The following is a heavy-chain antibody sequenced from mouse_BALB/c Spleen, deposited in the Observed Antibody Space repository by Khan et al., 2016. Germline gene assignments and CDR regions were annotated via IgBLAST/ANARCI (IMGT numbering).Heavy chain of an antibody. CDR2: ISYDGSN. CDR3: AVYDGYYVLFDY. J-gene: IGHJ2*01. Sequence: EVQLQESGPGLVKPSQSLSLTCSVTGYSITSGYYWNWIRQFPGNKLEWMGYISYDGSNNYNPSLKNRFSITRDTSKNQFFLKLNSVTTEDTATYYCAVYDGYYVLFDYWGQGTTLTVSS. V-gene: IGHV3-6*02. D-gene: IGHD2-3*01. CDR1: GYSITSGYY.